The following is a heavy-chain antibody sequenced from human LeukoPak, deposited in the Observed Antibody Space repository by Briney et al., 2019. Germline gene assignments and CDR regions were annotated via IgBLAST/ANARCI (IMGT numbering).Heavy chain of an antibody. J-gene: IGHJ4*02. CDR3: ARDWYYDSSGHDY. D-gene: IGHD3-22*01. CDR1: GYTFTGYY. V-gene: IGHV1-2*06. CDR2: INPNSGGT. Sequence: ASVKVSRKASGYTFTGYYMHWVRQAPGQGLEWMGRINPNSGGTNYAQKFQGRVTMTRDTSISTAYMELSRLRSDDTAVYYCARDWYYDSSGHDYWGQGTLVTVSS.